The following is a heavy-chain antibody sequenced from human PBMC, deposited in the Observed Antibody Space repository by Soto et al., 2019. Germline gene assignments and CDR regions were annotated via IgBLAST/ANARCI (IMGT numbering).Heavy chain of an antibody. Sequence: SETLSLTCTVSGGSISSYYWSWIRQPPGKGLEWIGYIYYSGSTNYNPSLKSRVTISVDTSKNQFSLKPSSVTAADTAVYYCARYLSGYDAYDIWGQGTMATVSS. D-gene: IGHD5-12*01. J-gene: IGHJ3*02. CDR3: ARYLSGYDAYDI. CDR1: GGSISSYY. CDR2: IYYSGST. V-gene: IGHV4-59*01.